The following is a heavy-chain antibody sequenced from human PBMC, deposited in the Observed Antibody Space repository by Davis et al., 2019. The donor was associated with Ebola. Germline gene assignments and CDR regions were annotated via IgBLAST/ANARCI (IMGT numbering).Heavy chain of an antibody. CDR3: AKSSWIRGRKGFDP. D-gene: IGHD2-2*03. CDR1: GGSFSGYY. V-gene: IGHV4-34*01. J-gene: IGHJ5*02. CDR2: INHSGST. Sequence: MPSETLSLTCAVYGGSFSGYYWSWIRQPPGKGLEWIGEINHSGSTNYNPSLKSRVTISVDTSKNQFSLKLSSVTAADTAVYYCAKSSWIRGRKGFDPWGQGTLVTVSS.